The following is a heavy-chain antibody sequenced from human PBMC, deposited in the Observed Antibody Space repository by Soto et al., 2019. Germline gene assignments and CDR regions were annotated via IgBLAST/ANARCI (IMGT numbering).Heavy chain of an antibody. CDR3: AVNSRSRYDFWCGYKTTEYYYYGMDV. CDR2: IYPGDSDT. Sequence: GESLKISCKGSGYSFTSYWIGWVRQMPGKGLEWMGIIYPGDSDTRYSPSFQGQVTISAGKSISTAYLQWSSLKASDTAMYYCAVNSRSRYDFWCGYKTTEYYYYGMDVWGQGTTVTVS. V-gene: IGHV5-51*01. J-gene: IGHJ6*02. D-gene: IGHD3-3*01. CDR1: GYSFTSYW.